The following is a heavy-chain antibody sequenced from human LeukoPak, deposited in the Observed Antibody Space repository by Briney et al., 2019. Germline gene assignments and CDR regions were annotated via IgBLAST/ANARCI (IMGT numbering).Heavy chain of an antibody. CDR2: ISAYNGNT. CDR1: GYTFTSYG. Sequence: ASVKDSCKASGYTFTSYGISWVRQAPGQGLEWMGWISAYNGNTNYAQKLQGRVTMTTDTSTSTAYMELRSLRVEDTAMYFCANYDIVGTVPAANCGQGTLVIVSS. D-gene: IGHD1-26*01. V-gene: IGHV1-18*01. CDR3: ANYDIVGTVPAAN. J-gene: IGHJ4*02.